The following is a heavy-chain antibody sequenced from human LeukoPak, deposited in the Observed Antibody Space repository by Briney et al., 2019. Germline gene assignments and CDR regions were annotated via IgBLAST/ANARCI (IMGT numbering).Heavy chain of an antibody. V-gene: IGHV6-1*01. CDR2: TYYRSKWYN. Sequence: SPTLSLTCAISGDSVSSNSAAWNWSRQSPSRGLEWLGRTYYRSKWYNDYADSVKSRIHINADTSKNQFSLQLNSVTPDDTAMYYCARSWKGTSSPWDYWGQGNLVTVSA. J-gene: IGHJ4*02. CDR1: GDSVSSNSAA. D-gene: IGHD1-1*01. CDR3: ARSWKGTSSPWDY.